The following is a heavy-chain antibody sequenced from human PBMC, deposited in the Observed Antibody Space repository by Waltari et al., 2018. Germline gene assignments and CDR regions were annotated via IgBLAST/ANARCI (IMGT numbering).Heavy chain of an antibody. J-gene: IGHJ4*02. Sequence: QVQRVQSGAEVRKPGASLTVSWKASGYTFTSSAVRWVRQARGHRIGWMGWINAGNGNPKYKQQVQSRVNITRDTSASTAYMELSSVRAEDTGVYYCARDVLDLVQLEPIQYYYFDDWGQGTMVTVSS. V-gene: IGHV1-3*01. CDR3: ARDVLDLVQLEPIQYYYFDD. D-gene: IGHD1-1*01. CDR2: INAGNGNP. CDR1: GYTFTSSA.